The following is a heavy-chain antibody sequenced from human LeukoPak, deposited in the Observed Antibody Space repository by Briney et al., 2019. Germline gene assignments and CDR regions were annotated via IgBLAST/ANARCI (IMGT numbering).Heavy chain of an antibody. D-gene: IGHD4-17*01. V-gene: IGHV1-24*01. J-gene: IGHJ6*02. Sequence: ASVKVSCKVSGYTLTELSMHWVRQAPGKGLEWMGGFDPEDGETIYAQKFQGRVTMTEDTSTDTAYMELSSLRSEDTAVYYCARDYGDYYYYGMDVWGQGTTVTVSS. CDR1: GYTLTELS. CDR3: ARDYGDYYYYGMDV. CDR2: FDPEDGET.